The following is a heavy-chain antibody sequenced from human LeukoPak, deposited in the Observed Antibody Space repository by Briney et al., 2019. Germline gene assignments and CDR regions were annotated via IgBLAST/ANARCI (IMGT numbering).Heavy chain of an antibody. V-gene: IGHV1-2*04. CDR1: GYTFTGYY. CDR2: INPDSGGT. CDR3: AREYYYDSSGDDAFDI. Sequence: ASVKVSCKASGYTFTGYYLHWVRQAPGQGLEWMGWINPDSGGTNHAQKFQGWVTMTRDTPISTAYMELSRLRSDDTAVYYCAREYYYDSSGDDAFDIWGQGTMVTVSS. D-gene: IGHD3-22*01. J-gene: IGHJ3*02.